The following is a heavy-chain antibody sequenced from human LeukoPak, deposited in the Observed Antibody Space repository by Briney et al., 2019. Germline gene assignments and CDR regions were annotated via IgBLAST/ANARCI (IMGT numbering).Heavy chain of an antibody. CDR3: ASPYYYDSSGSYYFDY. V-gene: IGHV3-7*01. CDR1: GFTFSNYW. J-gene: IGHJ4*02. Sequence: HPGGSLRLSCAASGFTFSNYWMSWVRQAPGKGLEWVANIKEDGSERYYVDSVKGRFTISRDNAKNSLYLQMNSLRAEDTAVYYCASPYYYDSSGSYYFDYWGQGTLVTVSS. CDR2: IKEDGSER. D-gene: IGHD3-22*01.